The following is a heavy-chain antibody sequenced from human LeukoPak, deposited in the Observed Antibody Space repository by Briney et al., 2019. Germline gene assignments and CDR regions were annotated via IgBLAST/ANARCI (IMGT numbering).Heavy chain of an antibody. CDR3: ARIDYYGSGGTSY. Sequence: ASVNVSCKASGYTFTSYGISWVRQAPGQGLEGMGWISAYNGNTNYEQKLQGRVTMTTDTSKSKAYMELRRLRSDDTAVYYCARIDYYGSGGTSYWGQGTLVTVSS. D-gene: IGHD3-10*01. CDR1: GYTFTSYG. J-gene: IGHJ4*02. CDR2: ISAYNGNT. V-gene: IGHV1-18*01.